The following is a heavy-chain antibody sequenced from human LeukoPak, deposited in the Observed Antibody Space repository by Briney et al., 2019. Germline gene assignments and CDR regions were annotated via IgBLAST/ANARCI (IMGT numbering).Heavy chain of an antibody. CDR2: ISDSGGNT. D-gene: IGHD6-19*01. CDR3: AKVLPGITVVALFDD. V-gene: IGHV3-23*01. J-gene: IGHJ4*02. CDR1: GLTFSTYG. Sequence: PGGSLRLSCAASGLTFSTYGMSWVRQAPGKGLEWVSGISDSGGNTYYIDSVKGRFTISRDNSKNTLYLQMNSLRAEDTAVDYCAKVLPGITVVALFDDWGQGTLVTVSS.